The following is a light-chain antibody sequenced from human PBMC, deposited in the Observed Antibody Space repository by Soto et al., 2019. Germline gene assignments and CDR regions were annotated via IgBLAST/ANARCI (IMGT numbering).Light chain of an antibody. Sequence: DIQMTQSPSTLSASVGDRVTITCRASQSIISLLALYHQKPGKAPKLLIYKASSLESGVPSTFSGSGSGTDFTLTISSLQPEDFATYYCQQSYSTPRTFGQGTKVDIK. J-gene: IGKJ1*01. CDR3: QQSYSTPRT. CDR1: QSIISL. V-gene: IGKV1-5*03. CDR2: KAS.